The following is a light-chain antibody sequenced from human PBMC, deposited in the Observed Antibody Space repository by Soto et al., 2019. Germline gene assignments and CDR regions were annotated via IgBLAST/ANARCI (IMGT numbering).Light chain of an antibody. J-gene: IGKJ1*01. CDR2: AAS. V-gene: IGKV1-27*01. Sequence: DIQMTQSPSSLSASVGDRVTITCRTSQGISNYLAWYQQKPGKVPKLLIYAASTLQSGVPTRFSGSGAGTDFTLTISSLQPEDVATYYCQKYNSAPRTFGQGTNVEIK. CDR1: QGISNY. CDR3: QKYNSAPRT.